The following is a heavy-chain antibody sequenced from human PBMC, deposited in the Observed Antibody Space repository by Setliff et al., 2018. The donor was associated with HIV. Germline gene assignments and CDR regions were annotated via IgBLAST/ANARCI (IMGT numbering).Heavy chain of an antibody. V-gene: IGHV4-4*09. CDR3: ARRIDNSGSLPAKNWFDT. Sequence: LSLTCTVSGGSISSYCWNWIRQPPGKGLEWIGYIFASGSSLYNPSLQSRVSISIDTSNNQFSLKLSSVAAADTAVYYCARRIDNSGSLPAKNWFDTWGQVRLVTVSS. J-gene: IGHJ5*02. CDR1: GGSISSYC. D-gene: IGHD3-10*01. CDR2: IFASGSS.